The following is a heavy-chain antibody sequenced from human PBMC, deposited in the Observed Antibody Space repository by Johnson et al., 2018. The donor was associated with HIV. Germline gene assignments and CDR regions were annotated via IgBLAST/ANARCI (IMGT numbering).Heavy chain of an antibody. CDR1: GFTFSSYA. CDR2: ISYDGSNK. Sequence: QVLLVESGGGVVQPGRSLRLSCAASGFTFSSYAMHWVRQAPGKGLEWVAVISYDGSNKYYADSVKGRFTISRDNSKNTLFLQMNTLRAEDTAVYYWARDPSNSRGWLGDAFDIWGQGTIVTVSS. J-gene: IGHJ3*02. D-gene: IGHD2/OR15-2a*01. V-gene: IGHV3-30*04. CDR3: ARDPSNSRGWLGDAFDI.